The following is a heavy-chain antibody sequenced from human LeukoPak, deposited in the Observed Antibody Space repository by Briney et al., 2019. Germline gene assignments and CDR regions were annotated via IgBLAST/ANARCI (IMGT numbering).Heavy chain of an antibody. V-gene: IGHV4-34*01. J-gene: IGHJ4*02. CDR1: GGSFSGYY. CDR2: INHSGST. Sequence: PSETLSLTCAVYGGSFSGYYWSWIRQPPGKGLEWIGEINHSGSTNYNPSLKSRVTISVDTSKNQFSLKLSSVTAADTAVYYCARDPFAGINFDWSKFHFDYWGREPWSPSPQ. CDR3: ARDPFAGINFDWSKFHFDY. D-gene: IGHD3-9*01.